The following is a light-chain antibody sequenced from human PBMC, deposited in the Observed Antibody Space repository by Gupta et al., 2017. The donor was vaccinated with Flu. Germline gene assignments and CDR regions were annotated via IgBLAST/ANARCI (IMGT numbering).Light chain of an antibody. CDR3: QSYDGGYWV. CDR2: DDY. V-gene: IGLV6-57*01. Sequence: TVTISCTRSSGSIATNYVQWYQQRPGSFPTSVIFDDYRRASGVPDRFSGSIDTSSNFAFLTISGLKTEDEADYYCQSYDGGYWVFGGGTKLTVL. J-gene: IGLJ3*02. CDR1: SGSIATNY.